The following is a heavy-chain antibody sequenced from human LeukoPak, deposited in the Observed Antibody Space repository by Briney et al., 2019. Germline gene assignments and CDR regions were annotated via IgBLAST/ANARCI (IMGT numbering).Heavy chain of an antibody. CDR1: GFSFSTYA. Sequence: PGGSLRLSCAASGFSFSTYAMSWVRQAPGRGVEWVSATSGSGSSTFYADSVKGRFTMSRDNSKNTLYLQMNSLRDEDTAVYYCAKRAAREFDYWGQGTLVTVSS. D-gene: IGHD6-25*01. V-gene: IGHV3-23*01. CDR3: AKRAAREFDY. CDR2: TSGSGSST. J-gene: IGHJ4*02.